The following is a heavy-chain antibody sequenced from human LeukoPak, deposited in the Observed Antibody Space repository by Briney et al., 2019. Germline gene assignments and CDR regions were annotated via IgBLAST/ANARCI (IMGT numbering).Heavy chain of an antibody. CDR2: IYYSGST. CDR3: ARAAYGDYGRTNWYFDL. V-gene: IGHV4-59*01. CDR1: GGSISSYY. Sequence: PSETLSLTCTVSGGSISSYYWSWIRQPPGKGLEWIGYIYYSGSTNYNPSLKSRVTISVDTSKNQFSLKLSSVTAADRAVYYCARAAYGDYGRTNWYFDLWGRGTLVTVSS. J-gene: IGHJ2*01. D-gene: IGHD4-17*01.